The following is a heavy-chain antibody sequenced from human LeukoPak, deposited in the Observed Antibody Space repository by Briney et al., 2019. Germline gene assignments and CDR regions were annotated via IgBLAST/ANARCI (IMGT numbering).Heavy chain of an antibody. CDR2: IYYSGST. D-gene: IGHD5-12*01. Sequence: PSEALSLTCTVSGGSISSGGYYWSWIRQHPGKGLEWIGYIYYSGSTYYNPSLKSRVTISVDTSKNQFSLELSSVTAADTAVYYCARGEIVATIHFDYWGQGTLVTVSS. V-gene: IGHV4-31*03. CDR3: ARGEIVATIHFDY. J-gene: IGHJ4*02. CDR1: GGSISSGGYY.